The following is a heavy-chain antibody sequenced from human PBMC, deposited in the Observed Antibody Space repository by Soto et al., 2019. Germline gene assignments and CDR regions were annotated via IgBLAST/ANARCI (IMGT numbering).Heavy chain of an antibody. Sequence: EVQLLESGGGLVQPGGSLRLSCAASGFTFSSYAMSWVRQAPGKGLEWGSAISGSGGSTYYADSVKDRFTISRDNSKNPLYLQMNSLRAEDTAVYYCANLGGAAGYYFDYWGQGTLVTVSS. V-gene: IGHV3-23*01. D-gene: IGHD6-13*01. J-gene: IGHJ4*02. CDR2: ISGSGGST. CDR1: GFTFSSYA. CDR3: ANLGGAAGYYFDY.